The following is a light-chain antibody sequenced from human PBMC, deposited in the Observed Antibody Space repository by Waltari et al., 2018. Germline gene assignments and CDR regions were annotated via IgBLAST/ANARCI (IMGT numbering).Light chain of an antibody. CDR2: DAS. CDR1: QDISSA. V-gene: IGKV1-13*02. CDR3: QQFNSFPLT. J-gene: IGKJ4*01. Sequence: AIQLTQSPSSLSASVGDKVTITCRASQDISSALAGYQLRPGKAPKFLIYDASILESGVPSRFRGSGSGTDFTLTISSLQPDDFGTYFCQQFNSFPLTFGGGTKVEMK.